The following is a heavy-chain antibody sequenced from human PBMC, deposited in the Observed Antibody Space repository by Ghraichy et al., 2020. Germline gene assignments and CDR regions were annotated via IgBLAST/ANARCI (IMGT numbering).Heavy chain of an antibody. D-gene: IGHD5-18*01. Sequence: GGSLRLSCAASGFTFSSYWMHWVRQAPGKGLVWVSRINSDGSSTSYADSVKGRFTIFRDNAKNTLYLQMNSLRAEDTAVYYCARDLRGYSYGHGYYYYYGMDVWGQGTTVTVSS. CDR3: ARDLRGYSYGHGYYYYYGMDV. CDR1: GFTFSSYW. V-gene: IGHV3-74*01. J-gene: IGHJ6*02. CDR2: INSDGSST.